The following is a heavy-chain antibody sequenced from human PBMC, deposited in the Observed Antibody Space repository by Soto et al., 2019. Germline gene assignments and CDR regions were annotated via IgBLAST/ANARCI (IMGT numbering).Heavy chain of an antibody. V-gene: IGHV4-59*01. CDR3: AREGTTVDSCYYYGMDV. CDR2: IYYSGST. J-gene: IGHJ6*02. Sequence: QVQLQESGPGLVKPSETLSLTCTVSGGSISSYYWSWIRQPPGKGLEWIGYIYYSGSTNYNPSLQIRVPTSVAPAKTQFSPKLSSVTAADTAVYYCAREGTTVDSCYYYGMDVWGQGTTVTVSS. D-gene: IGHD1-1*01. CDR1: GGSISSYY.